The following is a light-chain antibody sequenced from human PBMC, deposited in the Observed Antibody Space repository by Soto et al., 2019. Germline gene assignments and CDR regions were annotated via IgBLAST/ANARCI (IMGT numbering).Light chain of an antibody. Sequence: EFVLTQSPGTLSLSPGERATLSCRASQSVGSRYLAWYQQKPGQAPRLLIYTASVRVTGIPDRFSGSGSGTDFTLTIDRLEPEDFAVYYCQQYESSPFTFGPGTMLEI. CDR3: QQYESSPFT. CDR2: TAS. CDR1: QSVGSRY. V-gene: IGKV3-20*01. J-gene: IGKJ2*01.